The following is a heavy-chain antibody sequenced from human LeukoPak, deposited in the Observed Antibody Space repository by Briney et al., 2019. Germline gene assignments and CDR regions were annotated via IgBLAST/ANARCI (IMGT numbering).Heavy chain of an antibody. J-gene: IGHJ4*02. CDR2: ISKSGST. D-gene: IGHD5-24*01. V-gene: IGHV4-59*01. Sequence: SETLSLTCTASGASITNYYWSWLRQSPGKGLEWIGYISKSGSTNYNPSLKSRVTISVDTSKNQFSLKLTSMTAADTAIYYCARGAYNALYCDSCGQGTLVTVSS. CDR3: ARGAYNALYCDS. CDR1: GASITNYY.